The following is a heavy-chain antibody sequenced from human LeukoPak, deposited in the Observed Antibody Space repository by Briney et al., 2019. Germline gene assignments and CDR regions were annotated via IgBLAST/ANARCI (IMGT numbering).Heavy chain of an antibody. CDR2: ISSSSSYI. V-gene: IGHV3-21*01. D-gene: IGHD6-19*01. CDR3: ARKPPSQQAVAATG. Sequence: XASGFNFSXYXXSWVRQAPGKXXEXVLSISSSSSYIYYADSVKGRFTISRDNAKNSLYLQMNSLRAEDTAVYYCARKPPSQQAVAATGWGQGTLVTVSS. CDR1: GFNFSXYX. J-gene: IGHJ4*02.